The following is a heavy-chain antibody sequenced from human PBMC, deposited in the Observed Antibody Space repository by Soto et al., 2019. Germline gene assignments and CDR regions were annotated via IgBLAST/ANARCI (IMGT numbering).Heavy chain of an antibody. CDR3: ARGNRGGSYYWRAYFQH. D-gene: IGHD1-26*01. V-gene: IGHV4-34*01. Sequence: SETLSLTCAVYGGSFSGYYWSWIRQPPGKGLEWIGEINHSGSTNYNPSLKSRVTISVDTSKNQFSLKLSSVTAADTAVYYCARGNRGGSYYWRAYFQHWGQGTLVTVSS. CDR2: INHSGST. CDR1: GGSFSGYY. J-gene: IGHJ1*01.